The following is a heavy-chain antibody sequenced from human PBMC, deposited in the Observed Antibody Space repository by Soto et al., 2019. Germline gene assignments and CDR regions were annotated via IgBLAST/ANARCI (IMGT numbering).Heavy chain of an antibody. CDR2: ISTTSGNT. CDR1: GYTFSSYS. V-gene: IGHV1-18*01. CDR3: ARDNGYYDF. J-gene: IGHJ4*02. D-gene: IGHD2-8*01. Sequence: QIQMVQSGAEVKQPGASVKISCKTSGYTFSSYSINCVRQAPGQGLEWMAWISTTSGNTHYAERVQGRVTVNLDKSARTAFMEMWGLTSDDTAVYFCARDNGYYDFWGQGTLVTVSS.